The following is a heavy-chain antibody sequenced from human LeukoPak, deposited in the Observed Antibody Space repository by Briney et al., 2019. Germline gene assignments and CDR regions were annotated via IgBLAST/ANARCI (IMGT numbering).Heavy chain of an antibody. CDR3: TRDSYISNVYYGMDV. Sequence: GRSLRLSCAASGFTFSSSWMHWVRQAPGKGLVWVSHINSDGSNTKYADSVKGRFTISRDNAKNTLYLQMNSLRAEDAAVYFCTRDSYISNVYYGMDVWGQGATVTVSS. V-gene: IGHV3-74*01. D-gene: IGHD1-26*01. CDR2: INSDGSNT. J-gene: IGHJ6*02. CDR1: GFTFSSSW.